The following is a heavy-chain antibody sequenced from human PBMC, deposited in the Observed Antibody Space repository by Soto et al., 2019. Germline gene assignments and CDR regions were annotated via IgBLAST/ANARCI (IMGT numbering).Heavy chain of an antibody. D-gene: IGHD5-12*01. CDR1: GGTFSSYA. CDR2: IIPIFGTA. V-gene: IGHV1-69*13. Sequence: SVKVSCKASGGTFSSYAISWVRQAPGQGLEWMGGIIPIFGTANYAQKFQGRVTITADESTSTAYMELSSLRSEDTAVYYCARVVSGDILPRNWFDPWGQGTLVTVSS. J-gene: IGHJ5*02. CDR3: ARVVSGDILPRNWFDP.